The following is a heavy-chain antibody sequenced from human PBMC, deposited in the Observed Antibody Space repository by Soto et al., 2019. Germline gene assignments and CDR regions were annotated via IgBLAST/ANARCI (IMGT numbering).Heavy chain of an antibody. D-gene: IGHD2-21*02. J-gene: IGHJ4*02. CDR1: GFTFSSQT. CDR3: AREESGGYSFLSG. Sequence: QVELVESGGGVVHPGKPLRLSCVASGFTFSSQTMHWVRQAPGKGLAWVAAISSDGDKKQYADSVMGRFSISRDNSKKTVYLQMNSLRVEDTAVSFWAREESGGYSFLSGWGQGTRVTVSA. V-gene: IGHV3-30-3*01. CDR2: ISSDGDKK.